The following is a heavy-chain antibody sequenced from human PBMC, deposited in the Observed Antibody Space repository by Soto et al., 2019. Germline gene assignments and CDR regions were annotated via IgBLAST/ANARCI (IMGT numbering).Heavy chain of an antibody. J-gene: IGHJ4*02. CDR3: TGGSGWLFDY. Sequence: PGGSLRLSCATSGFILSDCAMNWVRQAPGKGLEWVSYISSSSSVIDYADSVKGRFTVSRDNARNSLYLQMNSLRAEDTAVYYCTGGSGWLFDYWGQGTLVTVSS. V-gene: IGHV3-48*01. D-gene: IGHD6-19*01. CDR1: GFILSDCA. CDR2: ISSSSSVI.